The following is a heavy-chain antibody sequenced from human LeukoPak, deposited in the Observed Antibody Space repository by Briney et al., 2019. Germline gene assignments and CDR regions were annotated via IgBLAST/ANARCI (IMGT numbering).Heavy chain of an antibody. D-gene: IGHD1-26*01. CDR3: ARTSGSYYVGFNDY. CDR1: GYTFTSYG. Sequence: ASVKVSCKASGYTFTSYGISWVRQAPGQGLEWMGWISAYNGNTNYAQKLQGRVTMTTDTSTSTAYMELRSLRSDDTAVYYCARTSGSYYVGFNDYWGQGTLVTVSS. V-gene: IGHV1-18*01. J-gene: IGHJ4*02. CDR2: ISAYNGNT.